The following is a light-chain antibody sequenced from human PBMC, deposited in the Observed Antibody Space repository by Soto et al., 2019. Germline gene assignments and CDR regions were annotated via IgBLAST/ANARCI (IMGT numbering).Light chain of an antibody. Sequence: DIQMTQSPSSLSAPVGDRVTITCRASQGIIDYLAWYQQKPGRAPKLLIYAASTLQSGVPSRFSGSGSGTDFTLTISSLQPDDVATYYCQKYNSAPQTFGPGTKVEIK. J-gene: IGKJ1*01. CDR1: QGIIDY. CDR2: AAS. V-gene: IGKV1-27*01. CDR3: QKYNSAPQT.